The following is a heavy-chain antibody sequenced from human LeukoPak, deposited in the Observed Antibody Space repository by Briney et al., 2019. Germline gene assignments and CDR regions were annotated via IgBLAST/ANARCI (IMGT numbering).Heavy chain of an antibody. CDR3: AKDFSSGTYYPYYYYGMDV. J-gene: IGHJ6*02. Sequence: GGSLRLSCAASGFTFDDYAMHWVRQAPGKGLEWVSLISGDGGSTYYADSVKGRFTISRDNSKNSLYLQMNSLRTENTALYYCAKDFSSGTYYPYYYYGMDVWGQGTTVTVSS. CDR2: ISGDGGST. V-gene: IGHV3-43*02. D-gene: IGHD3-10*01. CDR1: GFTFDDYA.